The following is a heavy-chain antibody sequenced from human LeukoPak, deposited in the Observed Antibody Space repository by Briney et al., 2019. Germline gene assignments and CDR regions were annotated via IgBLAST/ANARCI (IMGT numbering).Heavy chain of an antibody. J-gene: IGHJ4*02. Sequence: SVKVSCKASGGTFSSYAISWVRQAPGQGLEWMGGIIPIFGTANYAQKFQGRVTITADESTSTAYMELSSLRSEDTAVYYCARVGYYDSSGYYSNFDYWGQGTLVTLSS. CDR1: GGTFSSYA. V-gene: IGHV1-69*01. CDR3: ARVGYYDSSGYYSNFDY. CDR2: IIPIFGTA. D-gene: IGHD3-22*01.